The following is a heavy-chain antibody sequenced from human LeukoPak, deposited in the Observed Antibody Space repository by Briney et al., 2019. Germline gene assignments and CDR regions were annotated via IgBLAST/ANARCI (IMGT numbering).Heavy chain of an antibody. Sequence: GRSLRLSCAASGFTFSNYAMHWVRQAPGKGLEWVAVISYDGSNEYYADSVKGRFTISRDNSKNTLYLQMDSLRAEDTAVYYCASPNSMAGTHYFHYWGQGTLVTVSS. J-gene: IGHJ4*02. CDR3: ASPNSMAGTHYFHY. CDR1: GFTFSNYA. V-gene: IGHV3-30-3*01. D-gene: IGHD6-19*01. CDR2: ISYDGSNE.